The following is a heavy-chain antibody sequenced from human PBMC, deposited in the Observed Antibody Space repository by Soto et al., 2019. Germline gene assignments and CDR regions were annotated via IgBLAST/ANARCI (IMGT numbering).Heavy chain of an antibody. J-gene: IGHJ5*02. CDR3: ASQSITMVRGVIVVWFDP. CDR1: GDSVSSNSAA. V-gene: IGHV6-1*01. Sequence: SQTLSLTCAISGDSVSSNSAAWNWIRQSPSRGLEWLGRTYYRSKWYNDYAVSVKSRITINPDTSKNQFSLKLSSVTAADTAVYYCASQSITMVRGVIVVWFDPWGQGTLVTVSS. CDR2: TYYRSKWYN. D-gene: IGHD3-10*01.